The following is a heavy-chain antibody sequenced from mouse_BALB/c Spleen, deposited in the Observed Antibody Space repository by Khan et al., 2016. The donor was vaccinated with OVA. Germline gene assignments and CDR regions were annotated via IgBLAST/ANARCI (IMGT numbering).Heavy chain of an antibody. CDR1: GYTFTDYA. V-gene: IGHV1S137*01. CDR3: ARPAYDGYYDY. Sequence: QVQLQQSGPELVRPGVSVKISCKGSGYTFTDYAMYWVKQSHAKSLEWIGLISTYSGNTNYNQNFRGKATMTVDKSSSTAYMERARLTSEDSAIYYCARPAYDGYYDYWGQGTTLTVSS. J-gene: IGHJ2*01. D-gene: IGHD2-3*01. CDR2: ISTYSGNT.